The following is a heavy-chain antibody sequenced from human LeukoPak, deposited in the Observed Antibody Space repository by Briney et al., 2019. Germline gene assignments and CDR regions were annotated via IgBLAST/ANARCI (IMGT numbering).Heavy chain of an antibody. Sequence: GRSLRLSSAAFGFTFSSYGMHWVRQAPGKGLEWVAVISYDGSNKYYADSVKGRFTISRDNSKNTLYLQMNSLRAEDTAVYYCARVVLYYDFWSAYFHDWGQGTLVTVSS. V-gene: IGHV3-30*03. J-gene: IGHJ4*02. CDR2: ISYDGSNK. CDR3: ARVVLYYDFWSAYFHD. D-gene: IGHD3-3*01. CDR1: GFTFSSYG.